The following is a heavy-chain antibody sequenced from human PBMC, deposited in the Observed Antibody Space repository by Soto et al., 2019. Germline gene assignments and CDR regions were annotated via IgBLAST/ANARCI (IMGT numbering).Heavy chain of an antibody. D-gene: IGHD1-20*01. CDR3: ARSRIPGSTWTLDY. CDR2: IYPGDSDT. V-gene: IGHV5-51*01. J-gene: IGHJ4*02. CDR1: GYSFTNYW. Sequence: ESLKISCKGSGYSFTNYWIGWVRQMPGKGLEWMGIIYPGDSDTRYSPSFQGQVTISVDKSISTAYLQWRSLKASDSGMYYCARSRIPGSTWTLDYWGQETLVTVSS.